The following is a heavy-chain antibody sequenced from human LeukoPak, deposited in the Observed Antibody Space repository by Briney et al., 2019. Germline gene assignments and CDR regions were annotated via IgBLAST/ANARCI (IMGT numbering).Heavy chain of an antibody. CDR1: GGSISSYY. D-gene: IGHD3-9*01. CDR3: ARGGYYDILTGYFNWFDP. V-gene: IGHV4-59*01. Sequence: SETLSLTCTVSGGSISSYYWSWIRQPPGKGLEWIGYIYYIGSTNYNPSLKSRVTISVDTSKDQFSLKLSSVAAADTAVYYCARGGYYDILTGYFNWFDPWGQGTLVTVSS. J-gene: IGHJ5*02. CDR2: IYYIGST.